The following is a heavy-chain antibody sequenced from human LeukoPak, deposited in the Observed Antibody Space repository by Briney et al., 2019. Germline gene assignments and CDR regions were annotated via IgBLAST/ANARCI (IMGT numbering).Heavy chain of an antibody. CDR1: GFTFSSYG. V-gene: IGHV3-30*03. J-gene: IGHJ4*02. Sequence: GGSLRLSCAASGFTFSSYGMHWVRQAPGKGLEWVAVISYDGSNKYYADSVKGRFTISRDNAKNSLYLQMNSLKDEDTALYYCARGLMGGYPRFDYWGQGNLVTVSS. CDR3: ARGLMGGYPRFDY. CDR2: ISYDGSNK. D-gene: IGHD3-22*01.